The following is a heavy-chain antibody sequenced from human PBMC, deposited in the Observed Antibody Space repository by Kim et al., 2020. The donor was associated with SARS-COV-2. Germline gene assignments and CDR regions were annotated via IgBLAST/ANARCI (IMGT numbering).Heavy chain of an antibody. Sequence: SETLSLTCTVSGGSISSYYWSWIRQPPGKGLEWIGYIYYSGSTNYNPSLKSRVTISVDTSKNQFSLKLSSVTAADTAVYYCARGDSSSKYSSSWSFDYWGQGTLVTVSS. V-gene: IGHV4-59*01. J-gene: IGHJ4*02. CDR1: GGSISSYY. CDR2: IYYSGST. CDR3: ARGDSSSKYSSSWSFDY. D-gene: IGHD6-13*01.